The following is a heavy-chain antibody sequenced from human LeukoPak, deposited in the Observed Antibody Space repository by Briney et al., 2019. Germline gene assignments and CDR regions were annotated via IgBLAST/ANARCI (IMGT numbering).Heavy chain of an antibody. CDR2: IYYSGST. J-gene: IGHJ6*03. CDR1: GGSISSYY. V-gene: IGHV4-59*08. D-gene: IGHD3-10*01. CDR3: ARVWFGERYYYYYYYMDV. Sequence: SETLSLTCTVSGGSISSYYWSWIRQPPGNGLEWIGYIYYSGSTNYNPSLKSRVTISVDTSKNQFSLKLSSVTAADTAVYYCARVWFGERYYYYYYYMDVWGKGTTVTVSS.